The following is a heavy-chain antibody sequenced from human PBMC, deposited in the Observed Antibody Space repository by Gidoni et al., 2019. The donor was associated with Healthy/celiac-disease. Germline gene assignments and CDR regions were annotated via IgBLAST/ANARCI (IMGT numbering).Heavy chain of an antibody. CDR1: GYTFTGYY. V-gene: IGHV1-2*02. J-gene: IGHJ4*02. Sequence: VQLVQSGAEVKKPAASVKVSCKASGYTFTGYYMHWVRQAPGQGLEWMGWINPNSGGTNYAQKFQGRVTMTRDTSISTAYMKLSRLRSDNTAVYYCTRGHLVVANFDYWGQGTLVTVSS. D-gene: IGHD3-22*01. CDR3: TRGHLVVANFDY. CDR2: INPNSGGT.